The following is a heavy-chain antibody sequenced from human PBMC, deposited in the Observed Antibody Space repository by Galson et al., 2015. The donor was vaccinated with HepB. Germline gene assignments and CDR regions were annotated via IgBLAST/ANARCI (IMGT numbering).Heavy chain of an antibody. V-gene: IGHV4-4*07. Sequence: IGRIHSGGVTNYNPSLKSRVAMSVDASRNQISLKLSSVTAADTAIYFCARRVSSAWYFDLWGQGTRVTVSS. CDR2: IHSGGVT. CDR3: ARRVSSAWYFDL. D-gene: IGHD3-22*01. J-gene: IGHJ4*02.